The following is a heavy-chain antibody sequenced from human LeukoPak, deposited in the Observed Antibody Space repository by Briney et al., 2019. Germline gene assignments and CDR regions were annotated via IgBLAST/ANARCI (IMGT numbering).Heavy chain of an antibody. CDR2: INPNSGGT. V-gene: IGHV1-2*02. CDR3: ANRYCSGGSCYSDYFDY. J-gene: IGHJ4*02. Sequence: ASVKVSCKASGYTFTGYYMHWVRQAPGQGLEWMGWINPNSGGTNYAQKFQGRVTMTRDTSISTAYMELSRLRSDDTAVYYCANRYCSGGSCYSDYFDYWGQGTLVTVSS. CDR1: GYTFTGYY. D-gene: IGHD2-15*01.